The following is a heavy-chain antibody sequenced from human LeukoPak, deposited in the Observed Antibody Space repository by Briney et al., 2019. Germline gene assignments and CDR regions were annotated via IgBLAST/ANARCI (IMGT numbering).Heavy chain of an antibody. CDR2: IIPIDAIT. CDR1: GGTFSSYA. CDR3: APAVYDFWSGYYRNWFGP. J-gene: IGHJ5*02. D-gene: IGHD3-3*01. V-gene: IGHV1-69*04. Sequence: SVKVSCKVSGGTFSSYAINWVRQAPGQGLEWMGRIIPIDAITNYTQKLQGRVTITADKSTNTAYMDLSSLRSEDTAVYYCAPAVYDFWSGYYRNWFGPWGQGTLVTVSS.